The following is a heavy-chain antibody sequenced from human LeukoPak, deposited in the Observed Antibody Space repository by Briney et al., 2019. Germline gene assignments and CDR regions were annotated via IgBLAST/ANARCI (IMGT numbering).Heavy chain of an antibody. CDR3: ATDGGNPARAPFDI. D-gene: IGHD4-23*01. V-gene: IGHV1-2*02. CDR1: GYTFTSYY. J-gene: IGHJ3*02. Sequence: ASVKVSCKASGYTFTSYYMHWVRQAPGQGLEWMGWINPNSGGTNYAQKFQGRVTMTRDTSISTAYMELSSLRSDDTAVYYCATDGGNPARAPFDIWGQGTMVTVSS. CDR2: INPNSGGT.